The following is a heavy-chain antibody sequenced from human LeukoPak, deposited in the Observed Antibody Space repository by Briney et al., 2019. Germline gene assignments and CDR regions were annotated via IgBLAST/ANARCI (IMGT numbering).Heavy chain of an antibody. CDR2: ISSSSSYI. J-gene: IGHJ4*02. CDR1: GFTFSSYS. Sequence: GGSLRLSCAASGFTFSSYSMNWVRQAPGKGLEWVSSISSSSSYIYYADSVKGRFTISSDNAKNSLYLQMNSLRAEDTAVYYCARDLRYGVVLETDDRGNYWGQGTLVVVSS. D-gene: IGHD5-18*01. V-gene: IGHV3-21*01. CDR3: ARDLRYGVVLETDDRGNY.